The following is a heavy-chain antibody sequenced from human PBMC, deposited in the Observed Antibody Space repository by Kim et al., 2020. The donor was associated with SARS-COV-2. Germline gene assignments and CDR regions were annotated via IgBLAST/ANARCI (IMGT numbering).Heavy chain of an antibody. V-gene: IGHV3-7*04. J-gene: IGHJ4*02. CDR2: INQDGSEK. Sequence: GGSLRLSCAASGFTLSNFWMSWVRQAPGKGLEWVASINQDGSEKYYVDSVKGRFTISRDNAKNSLFVQMNSLRAEDTAVYYCAGGGGYSYGYRDYFDYWGQGTLVTVSS. D-gene: IGHD5-18*01. CDR3: AGGGGYSYGYRDYFDY. CDR1: GFTLSNFW.